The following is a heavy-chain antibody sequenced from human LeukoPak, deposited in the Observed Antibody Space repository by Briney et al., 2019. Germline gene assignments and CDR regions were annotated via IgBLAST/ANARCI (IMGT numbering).Heavy chain of an antibody. J-gene: IGHJ6*03. CDR2: ITSSSSKTI. D-gene: IGHD6-19*01. V-gene: IGHV3-48*01. CDR1: GFSFSSYS. CDR3: ARGQKSVGRVLAGTTTYNYYYYMDV. Sequence: GGSLRLSCAASGFSFSSYSMNWVRQAPGKGLERVSYITSSSSKTIYYADSVKGRFTISRDNAKNSLSLQMNSLRAEDTAVYYCARGQKSVGRVLAGTTTYNYYYYMDVWGKGTTVTVSS.